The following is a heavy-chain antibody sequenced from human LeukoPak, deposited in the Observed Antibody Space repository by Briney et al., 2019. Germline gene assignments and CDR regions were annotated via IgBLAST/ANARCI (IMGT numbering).Heavy chain of an antibody. V-gene: IGHV3-23*01. Sequence: GGSLRLSCATSGFPFSSYAMSWVPQAPGKGLEGVSALSSSDDGRYYAASVRGRFTISRDTSRSTLYLQMNSLRAEDAAVYYCAKAPVTSCRGAFCYPFDYWSEGTLVTVSS. CDR1: GFPFSSYA. CDR3: AKAPVTSCRGAFCYPFDY. CDR2: LSSSDDGR. J-gene: IGHJ4*02. D-gene: IGHD2-15*01.